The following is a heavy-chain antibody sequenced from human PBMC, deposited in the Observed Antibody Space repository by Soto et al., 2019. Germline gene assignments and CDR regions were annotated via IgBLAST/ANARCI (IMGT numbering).Heavy chain of an antibody. V-gene: IGHV4-61*01. CDR2: IYYSGST. CDR3: ATLRFLEWFPNWFDP. D-gene: IGHD3-3*01. Sequence: SETLSLTCTVSGGSVSSGSYYWSWIRQPPGKGLEWIGYIYYSGSTNYNPSLKSRVTISVDTSKNQFSLKLSSVTAADTAVYCCATLRFLEWFPNWFDPWGQGTLVTVSS. J-gene: IGHJ5*02. CDR1: GGSVSSGSYY.